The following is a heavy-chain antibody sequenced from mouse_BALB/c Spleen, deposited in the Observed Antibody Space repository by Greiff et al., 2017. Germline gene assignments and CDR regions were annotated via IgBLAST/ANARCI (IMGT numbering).Heavy chain of an antibody. J-gene: IGHJ1*01. CDR1: GFTFSSYA. D-gene: IGHD1-1*01. V-gene: IGHV5-6-5*01. Sequence: EVQLVESGGGLVKPGGSLKLSCAASGFTFSSYAMSWVRQTPEKRLEWVASVSSGGSTYYPDSVKGRFTISRDNARNILYLQMSSLRSEDTAMYYCARYYGSSPDWYFDVWGAGTTVTVSS. CDR2: VSSGGST. CDR3: ARYYGSSPDWYFDV.